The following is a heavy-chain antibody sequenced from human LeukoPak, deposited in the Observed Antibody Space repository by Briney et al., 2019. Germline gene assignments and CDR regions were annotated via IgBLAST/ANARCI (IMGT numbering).Heavy chain of an antibody. D-gene: IGHD1-14*01. V-gene: IGHV4-59*01. CDR3: ARSGRTPFDY. CDR2: FSYSGSA. Sequence: PSETLSLTCTVSGGSISSNHWSWIRQPPGNGLEWIADFSYSGSADYNPSLKSRVTISVDTSKNQFSLKLSSVTAADTAVYYCARSGRTPFDYWGQGALVTVSS. CDR1: GGSISSNH. J-gene: IGHJ4*02.